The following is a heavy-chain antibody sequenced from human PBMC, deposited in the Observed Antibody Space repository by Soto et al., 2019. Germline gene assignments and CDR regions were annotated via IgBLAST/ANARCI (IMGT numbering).Heavy chain of an antibody. V-gene: IGHV1-3*04. CDR3: AREPVTTNTFDI. J-gene: IGHJ3*02. Sequence: HVPLVQSGAEVKKPGASVKVSCKASGYTFTNYAMHWVRQAPGQRLEWMGWINTGNGNTKYSQKFQGRFTITRDTSASTAYMELSSLRSEDTAVYYCAREPVTTNTFDIWGQGTMGTVSS. CDR1: GYTFTNYA. D-gene: IGHD4-17*01. CDR2: INTGNGNT.